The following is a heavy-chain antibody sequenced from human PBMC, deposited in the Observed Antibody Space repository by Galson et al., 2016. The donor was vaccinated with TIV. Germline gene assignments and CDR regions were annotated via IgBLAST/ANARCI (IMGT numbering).Heavy chain of an antibody. CDR3: ARVIVADYNDSSGWDIWFDP. CDR1: GGSVNTDNYS. CDR2: RYYSGST. J-gene: IGHJ5*02. D-gene: IGHD3-22*01. Sequence: LSLTCTVSGGSVNTDNYSWSWVRQPPGKGLEWIGYRYYSGSTNYNPSLESRVTMSIDTSKNQFSLKLTSVTAADTAFYYSARVIVADYNDSSGWDIWFDPWGQGTLVTVSS. V-gene: IGHV4-61*01.